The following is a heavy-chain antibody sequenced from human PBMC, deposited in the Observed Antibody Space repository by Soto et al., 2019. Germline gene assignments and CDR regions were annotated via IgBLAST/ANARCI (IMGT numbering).Heavy chain of an antibody. CDR2: TYYRSKWYN. D-gene: IGHD6-19*01. Sequence: QSQTLSLTCAISGDSVSSNSAAWNWIRQSPSRGLEWLGRTYYRSKWYNDYAVSVKSRITINPDTSKNQFSLQLNSVTPEDTAVYYCASGWTYTYYFDYWGQGTLVTVSS. CDR3: ASGWTYTYYFDY. V-gene: IGHV6-1*01. CDR1: GDSVSSNSAA. J-gene: IGHJ4*02.